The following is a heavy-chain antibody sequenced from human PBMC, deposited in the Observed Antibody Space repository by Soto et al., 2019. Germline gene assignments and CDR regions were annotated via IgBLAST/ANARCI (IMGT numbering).Heavy chain of an antibody. CDR2: IYHSGST. D-gene: IGHD1-26*01. V-gene: IGHV4-30-2*01. J-gene: IGHJ5*02. CDR3: SRARGGLHNWFDP. Sequence: SETLSLTCAVSGGSITSGGYSWSWIRQPPGKGLEWIGYIYHSGSTYYNPSLKSGVTISVDRSKNQFSLKLISVTAADTAVYYCSRARGGLHNWFDPWAQRTPVTVSA. CDR1: GGSITSGGYS.